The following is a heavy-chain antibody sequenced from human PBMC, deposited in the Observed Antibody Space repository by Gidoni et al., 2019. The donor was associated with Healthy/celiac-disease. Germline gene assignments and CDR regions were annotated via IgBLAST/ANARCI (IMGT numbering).Heavy chain of an antibody. J-gene: IGHJ4*02. CDR3: ARDGEVGATRGDFDY. CDR1: EFTFSRYW. D-gene: IGHD1-26*01. V-gene: IGHV3-7*03. CDR2: IKQDGSEK. Sequence: EVQLVESGGGLVQPGGSLRLSCAASEFTFSRYWSSWVRQAPGKGLEWVASIKQDGSEKYYVDSVKGRFTISRDNAKNSLYLQMNSLRAEDTAVYYCARDGEVGATRGDFDYWGQGTLVTVSS.